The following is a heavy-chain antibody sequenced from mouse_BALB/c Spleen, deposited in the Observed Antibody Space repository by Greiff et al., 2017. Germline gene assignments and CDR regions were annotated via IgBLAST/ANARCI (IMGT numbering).Heavy chain of an antibody. J-gene: IGHJ2*01. CDR2: ISDGGSYT. V-gene: IGHV5-4*02. Sequence: EVQLVESGGGLVQPGGSLKLSCAASGFTFSDYYMYWVRQTPEKRLEWVATISDGGSYTYYPDSVKGRFTISRDNAKNNLYLQMSSLKSEDTAMYYCARGGITYYFDYWGQGTTLTVSS. CDR3: ARGGITYYFDY. D-gene: IGHD1-1*01. CDR1: GFTFSDYY.